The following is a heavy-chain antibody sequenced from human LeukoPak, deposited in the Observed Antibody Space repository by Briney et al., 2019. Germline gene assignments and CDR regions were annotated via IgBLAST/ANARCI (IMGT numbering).Heavy chain of an antibody. J-gene: IGHJ4*02. V-gene: IGHV4-34*01. CDR1: GFTFSSYE. CDR3: ARWWFPGFDY. D-gene: IGHD2-15*01. Sequence: KSGGSLRLPCAASGFTFSSYEMNWVGQAPGKGLAWIGEINHIGSTNYNPSVTSRATISVDTSKNQLSLKLSSVTAADTAGYYCARWWFPGFDYWGQGTLVTVSS. CDR2: INHIGST.